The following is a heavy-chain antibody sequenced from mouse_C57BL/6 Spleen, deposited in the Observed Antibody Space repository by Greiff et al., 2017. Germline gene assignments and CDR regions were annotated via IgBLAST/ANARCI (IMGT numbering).Heavy chain of an antibody. Sequence: VQLQQSGPELVKPGASVKISCKASGYSFTGYYMNWVKQSPEKSLEWIGEINPSTGGTTYNQKFKAKATLTVDKSSSTAYMQLKSLTSEDSAVYYCARGVYEVYYGDRGEGTTLTQSS. CDR1: GYSFTGYY. CDR3: ARGVYEVYYGD. V-gene: IGHV1-42*01. CDR2: INPSTGGT. D-gene: IGHD1-1*01. J-gene: IGHJ2*01.